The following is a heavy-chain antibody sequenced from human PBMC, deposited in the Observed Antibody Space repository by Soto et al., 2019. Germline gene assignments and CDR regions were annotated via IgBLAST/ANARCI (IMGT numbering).Heavy chain of an antibody. V-gene: IGHV1-69*18. J-gene: IGHJ4*02. CDR2: IIPIFGTT. Sequence: QVQLVQSGAEVKNPGSSVRVSCKTSGDTFNNYGLSWVRQDPGQGPEWMGTIIPIFGTTTSAQKFQGRGILTADESTTSAYMDLSSLRFEDTAVYYCAGPHKSGDYFDFWGQGTLVTVSS. D-gene: IGHD4-17*01. CDR3: AGPHKSGDYFDF. CDR1: GDTFNNYG.